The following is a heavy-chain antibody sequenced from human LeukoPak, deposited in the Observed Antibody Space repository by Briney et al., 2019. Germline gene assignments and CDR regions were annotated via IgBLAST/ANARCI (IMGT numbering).Heavy chain of an antibody. CDR2: INHSGST. CDR1: GGSFSGYY. CDR3: ARGRTGLPPLDY. V-gene: IGHV4-34*01. D-gene: IGHD3-16*01. Sequence: PSETLSLTCAVYGGSFSGYYWSWIRQPPGKGLEWIGEINHSGSTYYNPSLKSRVTISVDTSKNQFSLKLSSVTAADTAVYYCARGRTGLPPLDYWGQGTLVTVSS. J-gene: IGHJ4*02.